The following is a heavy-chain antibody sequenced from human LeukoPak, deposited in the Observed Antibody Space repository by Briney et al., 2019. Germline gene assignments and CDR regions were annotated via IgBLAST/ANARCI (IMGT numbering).Heavy chain of an antibody. CDR2: IYFSGNT. V-gene: IGHV4-39*07. CDR1: GNSISTSKSY. Sequence: SETLSLTCTVSGNSISTSKSYWGWIRQPPLKGLEWIGSIYFSGNTYYNASLKSRVTISVDTSKNQFSLKLSSVTAADTAVYYCARERYSSSWYNHWGQGTLVTVSS. J-gene: IGHJ5*02. D-gene: IGHD6-13*01. CDR3: ARERYSSSWYNH.